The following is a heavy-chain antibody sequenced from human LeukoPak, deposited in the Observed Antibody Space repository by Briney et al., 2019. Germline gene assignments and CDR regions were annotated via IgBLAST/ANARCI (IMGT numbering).Heavy chain of an antibody. D-gene: IGHD6-19*01. CDR2: ISSDGTTT. Sequence: GGSPRLSCAASGFTFSSYEMNWVRQPPGKGLEWISYISSDGTTTYYADSVKGRFTISRDNAKNSLSLQMNSLRAEDTAVYYCAREGGSGWNWFDPWGQGTAVTVSS. V-gene: IGHV3-48*03. CDR3: AREGGSGWNWFDP. J-gene: IGHJ5*02. CDR1: GFTFSSYE.